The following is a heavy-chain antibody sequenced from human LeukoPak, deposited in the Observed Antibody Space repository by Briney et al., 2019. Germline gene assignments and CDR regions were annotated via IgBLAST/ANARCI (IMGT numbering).Heavy chain of an antibody. CDR2: IYTSGST. CDR1: GGSISSGSYY. D-gene: IGHD3-10*01. V-gene: IGHV4-61*02. J-gene: IGHJ6*02. CDR3: ARDSGWFGELSYNYYYYYGMDV. Sequence: PSETLSLTCTVSGGSISSGSYYWSWIRQPAGKGLEWIGRIYTSGSTNYNPSLKSRVTISVDTSKNQFSLKLSSVTAADTAVYYCARDSGWFGELSYNYYYYYGMDVWGQGTTVTVSS.